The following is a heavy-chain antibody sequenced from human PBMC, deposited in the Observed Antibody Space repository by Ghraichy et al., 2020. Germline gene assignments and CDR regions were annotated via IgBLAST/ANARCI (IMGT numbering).Heavy chain of an antibody. CDR2: IYTSGST. V-gene: IGHV4-4*07. CDR3: AREYHYYDSSGPDAFDI. Sequence: ETLSLTCTVSGGSISSYYWSWIRQPAGKGLEWIGRIYTSGSTNYNPSLKSRVTMSVDTSKNQFSLKLSSVTAADTAVYYCAREYHYYDSSGPDAFDIWGQGTMVTVSS. D-gene: IGHD3-22*01. CDR1: GGSISSYY. J-gene: IGHJ3*02.